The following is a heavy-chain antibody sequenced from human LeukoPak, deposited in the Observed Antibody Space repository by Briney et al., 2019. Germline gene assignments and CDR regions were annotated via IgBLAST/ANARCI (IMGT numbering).Heavy chain of an antibody. Sequence: ASETLSLTCTVSGGSISSYYWSWIRQPPGKGLEWIGEINHSGSTNYNPSLKSRVTISVDTSKNQFALKLSSVTAADTAVYYCARRRVRGVLTKYTYFDYWGQGTLVTVSS. V-gene: IGHV4-34*01. CDR3: ARRRVRGVLTKYTYFDY. D-gene: IGHD3-10*01. CDR2: INHSGST. J-gene: IGHJ4*02. CDR1: GGSISSYY.